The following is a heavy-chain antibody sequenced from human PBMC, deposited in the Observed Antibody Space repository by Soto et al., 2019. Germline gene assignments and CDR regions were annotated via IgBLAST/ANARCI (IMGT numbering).Heavy chain of an antibody. CDR1: GYTFTAYA. D-gene: IGHD3-16*02. Sequence: QVQLAQSGAEERKPGASVKVSCEATGYTFTAYAMHWVRQAPGQRLEWMGWINPANGNTKYSQKFQGSXTXTXXTSANTVYMELNSLTSEDTAMYYCTRSAISPYGGLIGPFDYWGQGNLVTVSS. CDR3: TRSAISPYGGLIGPFDY. V-gene: IGHV1-3*05. CDR2: INPANGNT. J-gene: IGHJ4*02.